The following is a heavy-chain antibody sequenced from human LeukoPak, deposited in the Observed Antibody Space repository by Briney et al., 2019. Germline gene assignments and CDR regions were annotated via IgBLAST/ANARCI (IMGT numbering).Heavy chain of an antibody. J-gene: IGHJ4*02. D-gene: IGHD3-9*01. CDR2: ISSSGSTI. CDR1: GFTFSDYY. Sequence: GGSLRLSCAASGFTFSDYYMSWIRQAPGKGLEWVSYISSSGSTIYYADSVKGRFTISRGNAKNSLYLQMNSLRAEDTAVYYCARDGRYFDWLEEKLYWGQGTLVTVSS. CDR3: ARDGRYFDWLEEKLY. V-gene: IGHV3-11*01.